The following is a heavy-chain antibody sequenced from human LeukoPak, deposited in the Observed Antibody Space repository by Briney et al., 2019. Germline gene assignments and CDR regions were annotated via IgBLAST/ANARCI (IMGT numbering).Heavy chain of an antibody. CDR1: GYTFTGYY. D-gene: IGHD3-10*01. CDR2: INPNSGGT. V-gene: IGHV1-2*02. Sequence: ASVKVSCKASGYTFTGYYMHWVRQAPGQRLEWMGWINPNSGGTNYAQKFQGRVTMTRDTSISTAYMELSRLRSDDTAVYYCARTWFGELLVVDYWGQGTLVTVSS. CDR3: ARTWFGELLVVDY. J-gene: IGHJ4*02.